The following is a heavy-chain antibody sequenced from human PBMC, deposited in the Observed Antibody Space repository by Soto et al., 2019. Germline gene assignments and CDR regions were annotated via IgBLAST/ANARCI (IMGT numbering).Heavy chain of an antibody. D-gene: IGHD6-13*01. CDR1: GFTFSSYG. CDR3: AKDGRSSSWSFDY. CDR2: ISYDGSNK. V-gene: IGHV3-30*18. Sequence: GGSLRLSCAASGFTFSSYGMHWVRQAPGKGLEWVAVISYDGSNKYYADSVKGRFTISRDNSKNTLYLQMNSLRAEDTAVYYCAKDGRSSSWSFDYWGQGTLVTVPS. J-gene: IGHJ4*02.